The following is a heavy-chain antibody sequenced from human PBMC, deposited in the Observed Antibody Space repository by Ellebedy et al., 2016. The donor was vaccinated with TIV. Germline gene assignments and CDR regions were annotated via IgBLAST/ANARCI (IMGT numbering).Heavy chain of an antibody. CDR2: IYYSGST. Sequence: SETLSLTCTVSGGSISSYYWSWIRQPPGKGLEWIGYIYYSGSTNYNPSLKSRVTVSVDTSKNQFSLKLSSVTAADTAVYYCARGRQQQLVPLDYWGQGTLVTVSS. D-gene: IGHD6-13*01. CDR3: ARGRQQQLVPLDY. V-gene: IGHV4-59*08. CDR1: GGSISSYY. J-gene: IGHJ4*02.